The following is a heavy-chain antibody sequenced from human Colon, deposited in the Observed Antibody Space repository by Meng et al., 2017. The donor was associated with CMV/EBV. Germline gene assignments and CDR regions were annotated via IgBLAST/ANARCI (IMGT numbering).Heavy chain of an antibody. Sequence: ASGFTFSSYWIHWVRQGPGEGLEWAAVISHDGKNKYYIDSVKGRFTISRDNSKNTVYLQMSSLRADDTAVYYCASGGYSGYDTIDYWGQGALVTVSS. V-gene: IGHV3-30*03. CDR1: GFTFSSYW. CDR3: ASGGYSGYDTIDY. D-gene: IGHD5-12*01. J-gene: IGHJ4*02. CDR2: ISHDGKNK.